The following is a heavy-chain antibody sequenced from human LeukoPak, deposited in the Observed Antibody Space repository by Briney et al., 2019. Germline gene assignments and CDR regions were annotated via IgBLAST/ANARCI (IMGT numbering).Heavy chain of an antibody. J-gene: IGHJ4*02. D-gene: IGHD3-16*01. V-gene: IGHV4-59*02. CDR2: IYYTGST. CDR1: GDFVNNYY. CDR3: ARRGEFSEFDY. Sequence: SETLSLTCNVSGDFVNNYYWSWIRQPPGKELEWIGYIYYTGSTSYNPSLKSRVTISIDTSKKQFSLKLSSVTAADTAVYHCARRGEFSEFDYWGQGTLVTVSS.